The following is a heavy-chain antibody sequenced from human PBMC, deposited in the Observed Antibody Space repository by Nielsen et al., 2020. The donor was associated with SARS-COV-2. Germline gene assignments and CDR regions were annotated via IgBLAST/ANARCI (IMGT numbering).Heavy chain of an antibody. CDR2: IYYSGST. CDR3: ARARITMIVVVNAFDI. Sequence: WIRQPPGKGLEWIGYIYYSGSTYYNPSLKGRVTISVDTSKNQFSLKLSSVTAADTAVYYCARARITMIVVVNAFDIWGQGTMVTVSS. V-gene: IGHV4-31*02. D-gene: IGHD3-22*01. J-gene: IGHJ3*02.